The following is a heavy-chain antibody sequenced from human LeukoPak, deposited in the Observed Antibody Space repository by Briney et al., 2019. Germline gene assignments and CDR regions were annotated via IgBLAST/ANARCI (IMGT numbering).Heavy chain of an antibody. V-gene: IGHV4-39*07. Sequence: PSETLSLTCNVSGGSINTNNYYWGWIRQPPGKGLEWIGSIYHSGSTNYNPSLKSRVTISVDKSKNQFSLKLSSVTAADTAVYYCARLRFGEFYYFDYWGQGTLVTVSS. CDR1: GGSINTNNYY. J-gene: IGHJ4*02. CDR3: ARLRFGEFYYFDY. CDR2: IYHSGST. D-gene: IGHD3-10*01.